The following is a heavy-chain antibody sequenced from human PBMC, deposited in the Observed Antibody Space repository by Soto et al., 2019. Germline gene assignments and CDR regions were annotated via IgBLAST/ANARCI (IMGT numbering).Heavy chain of an antibody. Sequence: QVQLQESGPGLVRPSGTVSLPCAVSGGSISNGDWWCWVRPPQGKGLGWIGKIHHSGSNNYNPSLKSRVTMSVVPSKNLFSLTLNSVTAADTAFYYCARDQGSHPGDWGQGTLVSVSS. CDR3: ARDQGSHPGD. D-gene: IGHD6-13*01. CDR2: IHHSGSN. J-gene: IGHJ4*02. CDR1: GGSISNGDW. V-gene: IGHV4-4*02.